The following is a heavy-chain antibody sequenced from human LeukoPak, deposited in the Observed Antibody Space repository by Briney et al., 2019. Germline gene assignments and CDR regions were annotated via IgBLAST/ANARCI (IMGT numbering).Heavy chain of an antibody. J-gene: IGHJ6*04. V-gene: IGHV1-69*13. CDR2: IIPIFGTA. D-gene: IGHD2-2*01. CDR1: GGTFSSYA. Sequence: ASVKVSCKASGGTFSSYAISWVRQAPGQGLEWMGGIIPIFGTANYAQKFPGRVTITADESTSTAYMELSSLRSEDTAVYYCVRDIVVVPAADLYYYYGMDVWGKGTTVTVSS. CDR3: VRDIVVVPAADLYYYYGMDV.